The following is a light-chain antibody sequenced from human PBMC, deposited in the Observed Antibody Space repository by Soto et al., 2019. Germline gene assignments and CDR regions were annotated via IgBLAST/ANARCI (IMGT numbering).Light chain of an antibody. V-gene: IGLV1-40*01. CDR1: SSNIGAGYD. CDR2: GNN. Sequence: QSVLTQPPSVSGAPGQRVTISCTGSSSNIGAGYDVHWYQQLPGTAPKLLIYGNNNRPSGVPDRFSGSKSGTSASLAITGLQAEDEADYYCQSDDSSLSGYVVFGGGTKVTVL. CDR3: QSDDSSLSGYVV. J-gene: IGLJ2*01.